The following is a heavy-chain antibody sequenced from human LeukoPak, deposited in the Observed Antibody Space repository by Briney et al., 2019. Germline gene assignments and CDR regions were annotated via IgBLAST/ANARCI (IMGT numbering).Heavy chain of an antibody. Sequence: GGSLRLSCAASGFTFDDYTMHWVRQAPGKGLEWVSLISWDGGSTYYADSVKGRFTISRDNSKNSLYLQMNSLRTEDTALYYCAKDAVAAGALMAYYYYMDVWGKGTTVTASS. J-gene: IGHJ6*03. CDR3: AKDAVAAGALMAYYYYMDV. D-gene: IGHD6-13*01. CDR2: ISWDGGST. V-gene: IGHV3-43*01. CDR1: GFTFDDYT.